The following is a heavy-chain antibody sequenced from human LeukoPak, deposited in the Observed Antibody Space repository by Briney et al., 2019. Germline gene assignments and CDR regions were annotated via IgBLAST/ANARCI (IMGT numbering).Heavy chain of an antibody. CDR2: IYYSGST. Sequence: SETLSLTCTVSGGSISSSSYYWGWIRQPPGKGLEWIGSIYYSGSTYYNPSLKSRVTRSVDTSRNQFSLKLSSVTAADTAVYYCARPTSGWFYYFDYWGQGTLVTVSS. V-gene: IGHV4-39*01. J-gene: IGHJ4*02. CDR1: GGSISSSSYY. D-gene: IGHD3-22*01. CDR3: ARPTSGWFYYFDY.